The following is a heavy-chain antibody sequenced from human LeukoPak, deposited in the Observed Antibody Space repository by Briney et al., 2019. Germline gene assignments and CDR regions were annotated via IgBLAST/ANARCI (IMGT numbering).Heavy chain of an antibody. CDR1: GFTYTTYW. Sequence: PGGSLRLSCAASGFTYTTYWMTWVRQAPGKGLEWVANIKEDGSEKNYVDSVKGRFTISRDNAKNSLYLQMNSLRAEDTAVYYCARDGNGKSLDFDCWGQGTLVTVSS. D-gene: IGHD1-1*01. CDR3: ARDGNGKSLDFDC. CDR2: IKEDGSEK. J-gene: IGHJ4*02. V-gene: IGHV3-7*01.